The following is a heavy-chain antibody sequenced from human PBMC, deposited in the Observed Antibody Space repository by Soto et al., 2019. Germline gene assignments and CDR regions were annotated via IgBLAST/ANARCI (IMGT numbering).Heavy chain of an antibody. V-gene: IGHV3-30-3*01. J-gene: IGHJ6*02. CDR3: ATRNIPVITIFGVVDYYYGMDV. CDR1: GFTFSSYA. CDR2: ISYDGSNK. Sequence: QVQLVESGGGVVQPGRSLRLSCAASGFTFSSYAMHWVRQAPGKGLEWVAVISYDGSNKYYADSVKGRFTISRDNSKNTLYLQMNSLRAEDTAVYYCATRNIPVITIFGVVDYYYGMDVWGQGTTVTVSS. D-gene: IGHD3-3*01.